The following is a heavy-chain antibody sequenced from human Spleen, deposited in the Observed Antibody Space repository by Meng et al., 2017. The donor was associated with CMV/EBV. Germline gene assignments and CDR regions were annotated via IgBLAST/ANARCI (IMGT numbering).Heavy chain of an antibody. Sequence: MSWVRQAPGKGLEWVSAISGSGDNTYYADSVKGRFTISRDNSKNTLYLQMNSLRAEDTAVYYCAKSGGHGYCSSTSCYEDDWYFDLWGRGTLVTVSS. CDR3: AKSGGHGYCSSTSCYEDDWYFDL. V-gene: IGHV3-23*01. CDR2: ISGSGDNT. J-gene: IGHJ2*01. D-gene: IGHD2-2*03.